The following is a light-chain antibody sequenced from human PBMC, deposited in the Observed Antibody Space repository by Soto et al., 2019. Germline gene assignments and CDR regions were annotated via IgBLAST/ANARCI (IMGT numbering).Light chain of an antibody. CDR2: DNN. CDR3: ATWDSSLRDVG. J-gene: IGLJ2*01. Sequence: QSVLTQPPSVSAAPGQKVTISCSGSSSNIGNNYVSWYQQLPGTAPKFLIYDNNKRPSGIPDRFSGSKSGTSATLGITGLQTGDEADYYCATWDSSLRDVGFGGWTKLTGL. V-gene: IGLV1-51*01. CDR1: SSNIGNNY.